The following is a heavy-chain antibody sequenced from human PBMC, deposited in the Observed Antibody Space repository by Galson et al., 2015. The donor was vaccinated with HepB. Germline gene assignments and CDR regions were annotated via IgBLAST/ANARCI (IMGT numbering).Heavy chain of an antibody. D-gene: IGHD5-24*01. CDR3: ARQLDGYPYSRVSWFDP. CDR2: IYYSGST. CDR1: GGSISSSSYY. Sequence: LSLTCTVSGGSISSSSYYWGWIRQPPGKGLEWIGSIYYSGSTYYDPSLKSRVTISVDTSKNQFSLKLSSVTAADTAVYYCARQLDGYPYSRVSWFDPWGQGTLVTVSS. V-gene: IGHV4-39*01. J-gene: IGHJ5*02.